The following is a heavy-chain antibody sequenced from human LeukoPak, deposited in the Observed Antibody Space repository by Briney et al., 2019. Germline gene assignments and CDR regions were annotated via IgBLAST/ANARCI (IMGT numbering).Heavy chain of an antibody. CDR1: GFXFSSYW. CDR3: ASTTIRPVGGMDV. Sequence: GGSLRLSCEASGFXFSSYWISWVRQAPGKGLEWVAYIKTDGSEKYYVDSVKGRFTISRDSAKNSLYLQVNSLRAEDTAVYYCASTTIRPVGGMDVWGQGTTVTVSS. J-gene: IGHJ6*02. D-gene: IGHD2/OR15-2a*01. CDR2: IKTDGSEK. V-gene: IGHV3-7*05.